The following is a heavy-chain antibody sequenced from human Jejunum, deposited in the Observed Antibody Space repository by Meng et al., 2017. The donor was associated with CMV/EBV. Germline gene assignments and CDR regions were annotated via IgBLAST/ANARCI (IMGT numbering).Heavy chain of an antibody. CDR2: IYYSGTT. D-gene: IGHD5-18*01. J-gene: IGHJ4*02. CDR3: TRGLGSYGSRIDY. V-gene: IGHV4-39*07. CDR1: GGPFTRSNDY. Sequence: GGPFTRSNDYWGWIRQPPGKGLEWIGNIYYSGTTYYNPSLKSRGTISVDTSKNQFSLKLSSVTAADTAVYYCTRGLGSYGSRIDYWGQGTLVTVSS.